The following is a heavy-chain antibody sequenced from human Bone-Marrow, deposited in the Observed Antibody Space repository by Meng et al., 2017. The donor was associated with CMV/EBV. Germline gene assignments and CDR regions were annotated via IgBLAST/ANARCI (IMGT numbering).Heavy chain of an antibody. D-gene: IGHD3-3*01. Sequence: GESLKISCAASGFTVSSNYMSWVRQAPGKGLQWVSVIYNDGATYSADSVKGRFTISRDTSENSVYLQMNTLRAEDTAVYYCARERIRYLEWTSSYGMAVWGQGTTVTVYS. J-gene: IGHJ6*02. CDR1: GFTVSSNY. V-gene: IGHV3-53*01. CDR3: ARERIRYLEWTSSYGMAV. CDR2: IYNDGAT.